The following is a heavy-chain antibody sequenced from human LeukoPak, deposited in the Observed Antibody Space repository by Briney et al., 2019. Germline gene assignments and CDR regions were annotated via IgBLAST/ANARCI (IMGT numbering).Heavy chain of an antibody. V-gene: IGHV5-51*01. CDR1: GYSFTSYW. J-gene: IGHJ3*02. CDR3: ARAGYYYDSSGYYYDAFDI. D-gene: IGHD3-22*01. CDR2: IYPGDSDT. Sequence: GESLKISCKGSGYSFTSYWIGWVRQMPGKGLEWMGIIYPGDSDTRYSPSFQGQVTISADKSISTAYLQWSSLKASDTAMYYCARAGYYYDSSGYYYDAFDIWGQGTMVTVSS.